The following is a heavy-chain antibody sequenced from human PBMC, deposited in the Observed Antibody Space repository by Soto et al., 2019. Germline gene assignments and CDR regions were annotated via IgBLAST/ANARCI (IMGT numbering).Heavy chain of an antibody. J-gene: IGHJ4*02. V-gene: IGHV3-66*04. Sequence: EVQLVESGGGLVQPGGSLRLSCAASGFTVSSNYMSWVRQAPGKGLSWVSVIYSGGSAYYADSVKGRFTISRDNSKNTLYLQMNSLRAEDRAVYYCARHGYSYGGGYFDYWGQGTLVTVSS. D-gene: IGHD5-18*01. CDR1: GFTVSSNY. CDR2: IYSGGSA. CDR3: ARHGYSYGGGYFDY.